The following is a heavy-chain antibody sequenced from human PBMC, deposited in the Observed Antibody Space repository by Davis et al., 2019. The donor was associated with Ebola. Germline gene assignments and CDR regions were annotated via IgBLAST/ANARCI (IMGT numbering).Heavy chain of an antibody. CDR1: GDSISSGHYY. Sequence: PSETLSLTCIVSGDSISSGHYYWGWIRQPPGKGLEWIGSIYYSGSTYYNPSLKSRVTISVDTSKNQFSLKLSSVTAADTAVYYCAREGWGSTVTTPYYYYGMDVWGQGTTVTVSS. J-gene: IGHJ6*02. V-gene: IGHV4-39*02. CDR2: IYYSGST. CDR3: AREGWGSTVTTPYYYYGMDV. D-gene: IGHD4-17*01.